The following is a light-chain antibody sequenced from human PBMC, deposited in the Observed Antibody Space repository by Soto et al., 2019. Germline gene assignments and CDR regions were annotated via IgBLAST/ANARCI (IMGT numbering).Light chain of an antibody. CDR2: DVT. CDR1: SSDVGGSNH. Sequence: QSVLTQPRSVSGSPGQSVTISCTGSSSDVGGSNHVSWYQHHPGKAPKFIIYDVTKRPSGVSDRFSGSKSGNTASLTISGLQAEDEADYYCFSFTSTNTHVFGSGTKVTVL. CDR3: FSFTSTNTHV. J-gene: IGLJ1*01. V-gene: IGLV2-11*01.